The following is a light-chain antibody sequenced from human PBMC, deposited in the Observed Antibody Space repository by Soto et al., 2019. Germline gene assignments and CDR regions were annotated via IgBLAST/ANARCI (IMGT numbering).Light chain of an antibody. CDR3: QQRSNWPLT. CDR1: QSVSSY. Sequence: EIVLTQSPATLSLSPGERATLSCRASQSVSSYLAWYQQKPGQAPRLLIYDASNRATGIPARFSGSGSGTDFTLTISSLEPEDFAVYYCQQRSNWPLTFGGWNKVDI. J-gene: IGKJ4*02. V-gene: IGKV3-11*01. CDR2: DAS.